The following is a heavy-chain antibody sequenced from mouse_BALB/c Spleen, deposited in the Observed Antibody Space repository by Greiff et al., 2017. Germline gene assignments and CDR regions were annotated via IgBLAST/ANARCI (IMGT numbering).Heavy chain of an antibody. D-gene: IGHD1-2*01. V-gene: IGHV3-6*02. CDR3: AGGEFITTAWFAY. J-gene: IGHJ3*01. Sequence: EVQLQESGPGLVKPSQSLSLTCSVTGYSITSCYYWNWIRQSPGNKLEWMGYISYDGSNNYNPSLKNRISITRDTSKNQFFLKLNSVTTEDTATYYCAGGEFITTAWFAYWGQGTLVTVSA. CDR2: ISYDGSN. CDR1: GYSITSCYY.